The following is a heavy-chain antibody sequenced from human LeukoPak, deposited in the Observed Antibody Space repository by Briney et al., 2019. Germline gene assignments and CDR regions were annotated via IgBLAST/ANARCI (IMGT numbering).Heavy chain of an antibody. D-gene: IGHD3-22*01. CDR3: ARNYDSSGYYWSKQYYFDY. Sequence: SETLSLTCAVYGGSFSGYYWSWIRQPPGKGLEWIGEINHSGSTNYNPSLKSRVTISVDTSKNQFSLKLSPVTAADTAAYYCARNYDSSGYYWSKQYYFDYWGQGTLVTVSS. CDR1: GGSFSGYY. V-gene: IGHV4-34*01. CDR2: INHSGST. J-gene: IGHJ4*02.